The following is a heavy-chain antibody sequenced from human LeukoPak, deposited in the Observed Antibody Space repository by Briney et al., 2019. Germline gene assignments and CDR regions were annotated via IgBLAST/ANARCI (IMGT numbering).Heavy chain of an antibody. J-gene: IGHJ4*02. Sequence: GGSLRLSCAASGFTFSNYYMSWIRQAPGKGLECVSYISGSGADISYVDSVKGRFTISRDNTKNSLYLQMDNLRAEDTAVYYCARYARLSDYCGQGTLVTVSS. CDR3: ARYARLSDY. CDR1: GFTFSNYY. V-gene: IGHV3-11*01. CDR2: ISGSGADI.